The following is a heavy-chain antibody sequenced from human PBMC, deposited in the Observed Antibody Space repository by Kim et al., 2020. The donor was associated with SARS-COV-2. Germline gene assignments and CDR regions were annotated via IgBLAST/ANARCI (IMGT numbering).Heavy chain of an antibody. CDR2: ISGSGGST. CDR3: AKGRVDGYYFDY. D-gene: IGHD6-25*01. V-gene: IGHV3-23*01. CDR1: GFTFISYA. J-gene: IGHJ4*02. Sequence: GGSLRLSCAASGFTFISYAMTWVRQAPGKGLEWVSAISGSGGSTYYADSVKGRFTISRDNSRNTLYLQMNSLRAEDTAVYYCAKGRVDGYYFDYCGQGTLVTVSS.